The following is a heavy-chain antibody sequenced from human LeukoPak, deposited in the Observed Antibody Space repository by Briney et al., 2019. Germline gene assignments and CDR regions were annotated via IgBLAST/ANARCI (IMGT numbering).Heavy chain of an antibody. CDR2: IKEDGSEK. V-gene: IGHV3-7*05. CDR3: ARGKHYFDY. J-gene: IGHJ4*02. Sequence: PGGSLRLSCAASGLTFSFYWMSWVRQAPGKGLEWVANIKEDGSEKYYVDSVKGRFTISRDNAKNSLFLQLDSLRAEDTAVYYCARGKHYFDYWGQGTLVTVSS. CDR1: GLTFSFYW.